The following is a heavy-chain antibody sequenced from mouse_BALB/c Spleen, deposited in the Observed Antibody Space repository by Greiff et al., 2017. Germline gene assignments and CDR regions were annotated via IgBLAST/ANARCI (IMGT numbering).Heavy chain of an antibody. CDR2: IDPENGNT. CDR1: GFNIKDYY. CDR3: ARRCYGYGYYAMDY. D-gene: IGHD1-2*01. V-gene: IGHV14-1*02. Sequence: VQLQQSGAELVRPGALVKLSCKASGFNIKDYYMHWVKQRPEQGLEWIGWIDPENGNTIYDPKFQGKASITADTSSNTAYLQLSSLTSEDTAVYYCARRCYGYGYYAMDYWGQGTSVTVSS. J-gene: IGHJ4*01.